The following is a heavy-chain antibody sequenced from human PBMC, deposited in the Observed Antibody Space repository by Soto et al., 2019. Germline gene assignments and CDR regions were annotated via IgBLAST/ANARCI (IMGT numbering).Heavy chain of an antibody. CDR3: ARDIPYSSGLSFDY. CDR1: GYTFTGYY. J-gene: IGHJ4*02. Sequence: ASVKVSCKASGYTFTGYYIHWVRQAPGQGLEWMGWINPNSGGTNYAQKFQGWVTMTRDTSISTAYMELSRLRSDDTAVYYCARDIPYSSGLSFDYWGQGTLVTVSS. CDR2: INPNSGGT. V-gene: IGHV1-2*04. D-gene: IGHD6-19*01.